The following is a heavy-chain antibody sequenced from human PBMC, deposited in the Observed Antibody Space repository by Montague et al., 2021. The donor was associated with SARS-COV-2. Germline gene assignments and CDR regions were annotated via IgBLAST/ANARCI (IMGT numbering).Heavy chain of an antibody. J-gene: IGHJ6*03. CDR2: INSDGSST. V-gene: IGHV3-74*01. CDR3: ARVFPGYYYYMDV. Sequence: SLRLSCAASGFTFSSYWMHWVRQAPGKGLVLVSRINSDGSSTSYADSVKGRFTISRDNAKNTLYLQMNSLRAEDTAVYYCARVFPGYYYYMDVWGKGTTVTVSS. CDR1: GFTFSSYW. D-gene: IGHD2-21*01.